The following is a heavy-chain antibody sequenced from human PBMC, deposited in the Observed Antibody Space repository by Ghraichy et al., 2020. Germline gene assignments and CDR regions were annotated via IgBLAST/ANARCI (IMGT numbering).Heavy chain of an antibody. CDR2: ISSSSSYI. CDR1: GFTFSSYS. D-gene: IGHD6-6*01. Sequence: GGSLRLSCAASGFTFSSYSMNWVRQAPGKGLEWVSSISSSSSYIYYADSVKGRFTISRDNAKNSLYLQMNSLRAEDTAVYYCARGQGGSSSSYFWGQGTLVTVSS. J-gene: IGHJ4*02. CDR3: ARGQGGSSSSYF. V-gene: IGHV3-21*01.